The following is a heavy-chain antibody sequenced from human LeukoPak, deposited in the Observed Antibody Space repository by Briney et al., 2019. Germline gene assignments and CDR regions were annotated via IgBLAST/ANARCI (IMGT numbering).Heavy chain of an antibody. J-gene: IGHJ4*02. Sequence: SETLSLTCSVSGGSISSYYWSWIRQPPGKGLEGIGHIFHSGSTNYSPSLKSRVAISVDPSKNLFSLKLSSVSAADTAVYYCARADSSGWFLFDYWGQGTPVTVSS. CDR2: IFHSGST. CDR3: ARADSSGWFLFDY. V-gene: IGHV4-59*01. D-gene: IGHD6-19*01. CDR1: GGSISSYY.